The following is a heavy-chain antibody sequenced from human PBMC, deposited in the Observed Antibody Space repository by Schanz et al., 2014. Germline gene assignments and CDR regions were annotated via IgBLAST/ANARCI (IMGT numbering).Heavy chain of an antibody. CDR2: ISRDGTTS. CDR1: GFIFNDYY. Sequence: QVQLVESGGGLVKPGGSLRLSCAASGFIFNDYYMNWIRQAPGKGLEWLSYISRDGTTSYYADSVKGRFTISRDNAKNSLYLEMTSLRGEDTAVYYCARMTITAGQIVGFDSWGQGTLVSVSS. D-gene: IGHD1-20*01. CDR3: ARMTITAGQIVGFDS. J-gene: IGHJ4*02. V-gene: IGHV3-11*01.